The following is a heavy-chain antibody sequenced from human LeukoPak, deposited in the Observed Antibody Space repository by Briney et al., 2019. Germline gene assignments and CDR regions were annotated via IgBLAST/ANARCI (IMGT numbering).Heavy chain of an antibody. CDR1: GASICSYNW. D-gene: IGHD4-23*01. J-gene: IGHJ4*02. CDR2: IFHSGST. CDR3: LYGGNSGDWVY. Sequence: SGTLSLTCAVSGASICSYNWWSWVRQPPGKGMEWIGEIFHSGSTNYNPSLKSRVTMSADKSKNQFSLNLSSVTAADTAVYYCLYGGNSGDWVYWGQGTLVTVSS. V-gene: IGHV4-4*02.